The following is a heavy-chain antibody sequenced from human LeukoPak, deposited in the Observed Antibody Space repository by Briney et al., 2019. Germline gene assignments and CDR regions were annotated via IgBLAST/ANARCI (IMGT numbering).Heavy chain of an antibody. J-gene: IGHJ3*02. CDR2: MNPKSDNT. CDR1: GYPFTTYD. D-gene: IGHD6-6*01. Sequence: ASVKVSCKTSGYPFTTYDINWVRQATGQGLEWVGWMNPKSDNTGYAQRFQGRVTMTRNTSISTAYMELSSLRSEDTAVYYCATSSGIWGQGTMVTVSS. CDR3: ATSSGI. V-gene: IGHV1-8*01.